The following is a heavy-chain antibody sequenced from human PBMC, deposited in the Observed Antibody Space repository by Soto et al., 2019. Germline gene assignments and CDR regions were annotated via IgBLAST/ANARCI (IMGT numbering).Heavy chain of an antibody. CDR2: ISSTTNYI. CDR3: ARESEDLTSNFDY. Sequence: SLSLSCAASGFTFTRYSMNWVRQAPGKGLEWVSSISSTTNYIYYGDSMKGRFTISRDNAKNSLYLEMNSLRAEDTAVYYCARESEDLTSNFDYWGQGTLVTVSS. J-gene: IGHJ4*02. CDR1: GFTFTRYS. V-gene: IGHV3-21*06.